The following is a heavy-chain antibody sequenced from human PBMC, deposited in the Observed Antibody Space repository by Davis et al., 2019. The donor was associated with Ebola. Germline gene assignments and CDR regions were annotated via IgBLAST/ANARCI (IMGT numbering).Heavy chain of an antibody. V-gene: IGHV3-7*01. D-gene: IGHD6-13*01. Sequence: GGSLRLSCAASGFTFSNYWMSWVRQAPGKGLEWVANIKQDGSEKYYVDSVKGRFTISRDNAKNSLYLQMNSLRAEDTAVYYCARDGAAAGYDWGQGTLVTVSS. J-gene: IGHJ4*02. CDR1: GFTFSNYW. CDR2: IKQDGSEK. CDR3: ARDGAAAGYD.